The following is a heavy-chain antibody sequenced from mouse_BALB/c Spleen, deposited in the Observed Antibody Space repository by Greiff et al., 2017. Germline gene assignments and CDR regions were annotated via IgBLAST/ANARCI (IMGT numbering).Heavy chain of an antibody. Sequence: EVQGVESGGGLVQPGGSLKLSCAASGFTFSSYTMSWVRQTPEKRLEWVAYISNGGGSTYYPDTVKGRFTISRDNAKNTLYLQMSSLNSEDTAMYYCARHPDGAMDYWGQGTSVTVSS. V-gene: IGHV5-12-2*01. CDR2: ISNGGGST. J-gene: IGHJ4*01. CDR1: GFTFSSYT. CDR3: ARHPDGAMDY.